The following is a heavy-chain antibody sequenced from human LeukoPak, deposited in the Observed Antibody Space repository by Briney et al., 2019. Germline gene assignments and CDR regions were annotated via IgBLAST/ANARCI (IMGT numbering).Heavy chain of an antibody. J-gene: IGHJ1*01. Sequence: PSETLSLTCAVYGGSYSGYYWSWIRQPPGKGLEWIGEINHSGSTNYNPSLKSRVTISVDTSKNQFSLKLSSVTAADTAVYYCARHGRAAGPKYFQHWGQGTLVTVSS. CDR2: INHSGST. V-gene: IGHV4-34*01. CDR1: GGSYSGYY. CDR3: ARHGRAAGPKYFQH. D-gene: IGHD6-13*01.